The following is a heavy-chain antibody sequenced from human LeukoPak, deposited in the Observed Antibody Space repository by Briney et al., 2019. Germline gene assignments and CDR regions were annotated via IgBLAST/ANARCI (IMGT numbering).Heavy chain of an antibody. V-gene: IGHV3-11*01. D-gene: IGHD3-22*01. Sequence: PGGSLRLSCAASGFTFSDYYMSWIRQAPGKGLEWVSYISSSGSTIYYADSVKGRFTISRDNAKNSLYLQMNSLRAEDTAVYYCARVSSGYNYYYYYYMDVWGKGTTVTISS. CDR1: GFTFSDYY. CDR2: ISSSGSTI. J-gene: IGHJ6*03. CDR3: ARVSSGYNYYYYYYMDV.